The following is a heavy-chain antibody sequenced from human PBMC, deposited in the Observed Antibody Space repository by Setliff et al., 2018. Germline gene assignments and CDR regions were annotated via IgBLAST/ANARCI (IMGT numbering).Heavy chain of an antibody. Sequence: GGSLRLSCAASGFTFSSYWMSWVRQAPGKGLEWVSGINWNGGSTCYADSVKGRFTISRDNAKNSLYLQMNSLRAEDTALYYCARSYGSGSYHYYYGMDVWGQGTTVTVSS. CDR1: GFTFSSYW. J-gene: IGHJ6*02. CDR2: INWNGGST. D-gene: IGHD3-10*01. V-gene: IGHV3-20*04. CDR3: ARSYGSGSYHYYYGMDV.